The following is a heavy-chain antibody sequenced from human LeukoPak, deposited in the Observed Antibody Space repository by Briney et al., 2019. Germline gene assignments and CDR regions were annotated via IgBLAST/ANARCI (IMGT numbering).Heavy chain of an antibody. V-gene: IGHV3-7*01. CDR3: ARGDHAYDFWSGYYLG. J-gene: IGHJ4*02. Sequence: PGGSLRLSCAASGFTFSSYWMSWVRQAPGKGLEWVANIKQDGSEKYYVDSVKGRFTISRDNAKNSLYLQMNSLRAEDTAVYYCARGDHAYDFWSGYYLGWGQGTPVTVSS. CDR2: IKQDGSEK. D-gene: IGHD3-3*01. CDR1: GFTFSSYW.